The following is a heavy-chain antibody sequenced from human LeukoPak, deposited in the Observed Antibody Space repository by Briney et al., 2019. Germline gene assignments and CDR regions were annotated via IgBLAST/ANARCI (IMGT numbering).Heavy chain of an antibody. Sequence: GGSLRLSCVASGFTFSSYGMHWVRQAPGKGLEWVAIIWSDGGTKYYVGSVKGRFTISRDSSKSTLYLQMNSLRAEDTAVYYCARDAATSVGMPHYWGQGTVVTVSS. V-gene: IGHV3-33*01. D-gene: IGHD2-2*01. CDR2: IWSDGGTK. CDR3: ARDAATSVGMPHY. CDR1: GFTFSSYG. J-gene: IGHJ4*02.